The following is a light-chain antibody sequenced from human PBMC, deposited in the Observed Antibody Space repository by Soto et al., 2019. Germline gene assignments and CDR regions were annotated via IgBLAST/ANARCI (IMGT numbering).Light chain of an antibody. J-gene: IGLJ2*01. V-gene: IGLV1-44*01. CDR3: AAWDDGLDGRHVV. CDR1: SSNIGSNT. Sequence: QSVLSQPPSASGTPGQRVTISCSGSSSNIGSNTVTWYQQLPGTAPKLLIYTNNRRPSGVPDRFSASKSGTSASLAISGLQSEDEADYYCAAWDDGLDGRHVVFGGGTKLTVL. CDR2: TNN.